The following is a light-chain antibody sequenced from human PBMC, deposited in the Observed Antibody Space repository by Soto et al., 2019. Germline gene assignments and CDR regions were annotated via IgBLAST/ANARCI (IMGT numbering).Light chain of an antibody. CDR3: QQYSSSPRT. CDR2: GAS. Sequence: DIVVTQSPGTLSVSPGEGATLSCRASQSISSNYLAWYHQKPGQAPRLLIYGASSRATDIPDRFRGSGSGRDFVLNISRLEPEDFGMYYCQQYSSSPRTFGQGTKVDIK. V-gene: IGKV3-20*01. J-gene: IGKJ1*01. CDR1: QSISSNY.